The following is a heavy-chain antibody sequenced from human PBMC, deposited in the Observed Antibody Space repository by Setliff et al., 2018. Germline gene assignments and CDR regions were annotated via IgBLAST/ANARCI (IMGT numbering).Heavy chain of an antibody. CDR1: GGNFSSYA. D-gene: IGHD6-13*01. J-gene: IGHJ3*02. Sequence: SVKVSCKASGGNFSSYAISWVRQAPGQGLEWMGGIIPILGIANYAQKFQGRVMITADESTSTAYMELSSLRSEDTAVYYCAGSSLLSEQQSDAFDIWGQGTMVTVSS. CDR2: IIPILGIA. CDR3: AGSSLLSEQQSDAFDI. V-gene: IGHV1-69*10.